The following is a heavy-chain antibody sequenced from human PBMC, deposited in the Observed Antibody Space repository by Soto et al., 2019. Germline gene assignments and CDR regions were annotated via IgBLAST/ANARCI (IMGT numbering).Heavy chain of an antibody. D-gene: IGHD2-15*01. CDR3: AHRRAECSGGTCYSIWFDP. CDR1: GFSISTSGVG. V-gene: IGHV2-5*02. CDR2: IFWDDAK. Sequence: QITLKESGPTLVKPTQTLTLTCSFSGFSISTSGVGVGWFRQPPGKALEWLELIFWDDAKRYTPSLERSLTTTKGTSKNPGVLTKTNMEPEDTATYYSAHRRAECSGGTCYSIWFDPWGQGTLVIVFS. J-gene: IGHJ5*02.